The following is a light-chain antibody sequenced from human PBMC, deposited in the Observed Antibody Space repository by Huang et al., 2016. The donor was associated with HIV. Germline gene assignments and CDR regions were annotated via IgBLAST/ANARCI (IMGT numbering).Light chain of an antibody. J-gene: IGKJ4*02. CDR2: DTS. CDR1: QTISSY. CDR3: HQRAGWPL. Sequence: EVVLTQSPATLSLSPGERAPLSSRASQTISSYLAWYQHKPGQPPMLLIYDTSKRAPGIPARFSVNGSGTDFTLTISSLEPEDFAVYYCHQRAGWPLFGGGTKVEIK. V-gene: IGKV3-11*01.